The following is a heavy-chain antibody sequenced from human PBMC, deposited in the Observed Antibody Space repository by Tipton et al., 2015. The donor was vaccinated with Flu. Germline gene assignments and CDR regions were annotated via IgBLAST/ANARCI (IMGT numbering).Heavy chain of an antibody. D-gene: IGHD2-21*01. J-gene: IGHJ5*01. Sequence: TLSLTCEVYGGPFSGYYWSWIRQSPRKGLEWLGDINHSGSTNYNPSLKGRVTLLMDTSKNQFSLKVTSVTAADTAVYYCARVFGDCPGPTCRSRGARGIDSWGQGSLVTVSS. CDR1: GGPFSGYY. V-gene: IGHV4-34*01. CDR2: INHSGST. CDR3: ARVFGDCPGPTCRSRGARGIDS.